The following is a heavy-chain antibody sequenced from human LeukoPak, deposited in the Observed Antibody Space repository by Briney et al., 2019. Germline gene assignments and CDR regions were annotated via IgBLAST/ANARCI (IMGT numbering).Heavy chain of an antibody. CDR2: IKWNGGST. V-gene: IGHV3-20*04. CDR3: ARAQTYGDSRLLLDY. Sequence: GGSLRLSCAASGFTFGNYGMSWVRQAPGKGLECVSGIKWNGGSTGYADSVEGRFTISRDNSKNSQYLQMNSLSVEDTALYYCARAQTYGDSRLLLDYWGQGTLVTVSS. D-gene: IGHD4-17*01. CDR1: GFTFGNYG. J-gene: IGHJ4*02.